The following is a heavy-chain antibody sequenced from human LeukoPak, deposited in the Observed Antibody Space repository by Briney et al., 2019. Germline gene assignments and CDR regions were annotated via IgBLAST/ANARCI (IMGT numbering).Heavy chain of an antibody. Sequence: GGSLRLSCAVSGFTFSGFWMSWSRQAPGKGLEWVASINSDGSEGYYADVVKGRFTISRDNAKNSLYLQMNSLRAEDTAVYYCAKETYSGSYYGLDYWGQGTLVTVSS. CDR3: AKETYSGSYYGLDY. J-gene: IGHJ4*02. CDR1: GFTFSGFW. CDR2: INSDGSEG. V-gene: IGHV3-7*03. D-gene: IGHD1-26*01.